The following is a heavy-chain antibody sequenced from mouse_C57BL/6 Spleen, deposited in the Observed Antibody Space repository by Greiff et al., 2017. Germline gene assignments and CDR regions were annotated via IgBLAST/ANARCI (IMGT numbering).Heavy chain of an antibody. CDR3: ARWSYYVSSYWYFDV. J-gene: IGHJ1*03. CDR2: IYPGSGST. V-gene: IGHV1-55*01. D-gene: IGHD1-1*01. Sequence: QVQLQQPGAELVKPGASVKMSCKASGYTFTSYWITWVKQRPGQGLEWIGDIYPGSGSTNYNEKFKSKATLTVDTSSSTAYMQLSSLTSEDSAVYYCARWSYYVSSYWYFDVWGTGTTVTVYS. CDR1: GYTFTSYW.